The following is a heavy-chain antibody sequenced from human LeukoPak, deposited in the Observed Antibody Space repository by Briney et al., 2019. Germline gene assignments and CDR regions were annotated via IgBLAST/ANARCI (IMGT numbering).Heavy chain of an antibody. J-gene: IGHJ6*02. CDR2: INHSGST. CDR1: GGSFSGYY. Sequence: PSETLSLTCAVYGGSFSGYYWSWIRQPPGKGLEWIGEINHSGSTNYNPSLKSRVTMSVDTSKNQFSLKLSSVTAADTAVYYCARDPATYGDYVDYYYGMDVWGQGTTVTVSS. D-gene: IGHD4-17*01. V-gene: IGHV4-34*01. CDR3: ARDPATYGDYVDYYYGMDV.